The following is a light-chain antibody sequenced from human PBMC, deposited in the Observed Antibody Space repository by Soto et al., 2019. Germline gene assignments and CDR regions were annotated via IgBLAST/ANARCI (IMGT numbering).Light chain of an antibody. J-gene: IGLJ2*01. CDR2: EVS. CDR1: SSDVGGYNY. V-gene: IGLV2-8*01. Sequence: SVLTQPPSASGSPGQSVTISCTGTSSDVGGYNYVSWYQRHPGKAPKLMIYEVSKRPSGVPDRFSGSKSGNTASLTVSGLQAEDEADYYCSSYAGSNNVVFGGGTKVTVL. CDR3: SSYAGSNNVV.